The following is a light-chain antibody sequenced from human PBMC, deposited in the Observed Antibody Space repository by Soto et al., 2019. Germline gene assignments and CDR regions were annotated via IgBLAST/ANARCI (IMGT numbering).Light chain of an antibody. CDR1: SSNIGNNA. Sequence: QSALTQPPSVSAAPRQRATISCSGSSSNIGNNAVNWYQQLPGKAPKLLIYFDDLLPSGVSNRFSGSKSGTSASLAISGLQSEDEADYYCAAWDGSLNAYVFGTGTKVTVL. CDR3: AAWDGSLNAYV. J-gene: IGLJ1*01. V-gene: IGLV1-36*01. CDR2: FDD.